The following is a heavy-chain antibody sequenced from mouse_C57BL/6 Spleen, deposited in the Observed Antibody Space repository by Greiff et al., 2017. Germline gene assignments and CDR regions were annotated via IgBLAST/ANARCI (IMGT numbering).Heavy chain of an antibody. CDR1: GFSLSTFGMG. V-gene: IGHV8-8*01. J-gene: IGHJ4*01. CDR3: ARMGYYGSSYVNAMDY. Sequence: QVTLKESGPGILQPSQTLSLTCSFSGFSLSTFGMGVGWIRQPSGKGLEWLAHIWWDDDKYYNPALKSRLTISKDTSKNQVFLKIANVDTADTATYYCARMGYYGSSYVNAMDYWGQGTSVTVSS. CDR2: IWWDDDK. D-gene: IGHD1-1*01.